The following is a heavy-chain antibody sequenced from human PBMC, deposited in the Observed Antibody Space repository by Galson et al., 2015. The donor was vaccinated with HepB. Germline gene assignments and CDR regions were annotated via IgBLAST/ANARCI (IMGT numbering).Heavy chain of an antibody. CDR3: ARGRGDSSGYYGGEVDY. Sequence: SETLSLTCAVYGGSFSGYYWSWIRQPPGKGLEWIGEINHSGSTNYNPSLKSRVTISVDTSKNQFSLKLSSVTAADTAVYYCARGRGDSSGYYGGEVDYWGQGTLVTVSS. CDR2: INHSGST. CDR1: GGSFSGYY. J-gene: IGHJ4*02. D-gene: IGHD3-22*01. V-gene: IGHV4-34*01.